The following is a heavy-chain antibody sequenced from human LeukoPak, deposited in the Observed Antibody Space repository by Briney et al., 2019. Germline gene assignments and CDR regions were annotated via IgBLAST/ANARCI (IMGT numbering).Heavy chain of an antibody. V-gene: IGHV1-46*01. J-gene: IGHJ4*02. CDR1: GYTFISYY. CDR3: ARDSSGYDYAPVDY. Sequence: ASVKVSCKASGYTFISYYIHWVRQAPGQGLEWMGIINPSGGTTSYAQKFQGRVTMTRDTSTSTVYMELSSLRSEDTAVYYCARDSSGYDYAPVDYWGQGTLVTVSS. CDR2: INPSGGTT. D-gene: IGHD5-12*01.